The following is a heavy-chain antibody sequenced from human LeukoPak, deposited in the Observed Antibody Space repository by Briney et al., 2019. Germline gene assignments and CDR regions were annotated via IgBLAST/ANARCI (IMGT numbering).Heavy chain of an antibody. CDR2: IYYSGST. Sequence: SETLSLTCTVSGGSISSYYWSWIRQPPGKGLEWIGYIYYSGSTNYNPSLKSRVTISVDTSKNQFSLKLSSVTAADTAVYYCARLYCSGGGCYPDYWGQGTLVTVSS. CDR3: ARLYCSGGGCYPDY. V-gene: IGHV4-59*08. J-gene: IGHJ4*02. CDR1: GGSISSYY. D-gene: IGHD2-15*01.